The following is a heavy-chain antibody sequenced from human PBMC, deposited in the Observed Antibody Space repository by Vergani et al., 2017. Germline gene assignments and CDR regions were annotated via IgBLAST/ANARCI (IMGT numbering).Heavy chain of an antibody. J-gene: IGHJ6*02. V-gene: IGHV1-3*01. CDR3: ARDRFVVVPAATDYYYGMDV. Sequence: QVQLVQSGAEVKKPGASVKVSCKASGYTFTSYAMHWVRQAPGQRLEWMGWINAGNGNTKYSQKFQGRVTITRDTSASTAYMKLSSLRSEDTAVYYCARDRFVVVPAATDYYYGMDVWGQGTTVTVSS. CDR2: INAGNGNT. D-gene: IGHD2-2*01. CDR1: GYTFTSYA.